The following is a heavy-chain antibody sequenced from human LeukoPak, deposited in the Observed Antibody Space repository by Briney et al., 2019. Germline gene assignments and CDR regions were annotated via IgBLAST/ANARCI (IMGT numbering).Heavy chain of an antibody. CDR2: ISYDGSNK. D-gene: IGHD2-15*01. V-gene: IGHV3-30*18. Sequence: GGSLRLSCAASGFTFSSYGMHWVRQAPGKGLEWVAVISYDGSNKYYADSVKGRFTTSRDNSKNTLYLQMNSLRAEDTAVYYCAKSYCSGGSCYSNDAFDIWGQGTMVTVSS. CDR1: GFTFSSYG. J-gene: IGHJ3*02. CDR3: AKSYCSGGSCYSNDAFDI.